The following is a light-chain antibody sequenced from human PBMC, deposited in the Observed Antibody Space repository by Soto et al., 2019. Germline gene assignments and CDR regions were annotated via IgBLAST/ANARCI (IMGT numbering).Light chain of an antibody. CDR3: QKYNSAPWT. CDR2: AAS. J-gene: IGKJ1*01. CDR1: QGISNY. Sequence: DIQMTQSPSSLSTSVGDRVTITCRASQGISNYLAWYQQKPGKVPKLLIYAASTLQSGVPSRFSGSGSATDFTLIISSLQPEDVATYYCQKYNSAPWTFCQGTKVEIK. V-gene: IGKV1-27*01.